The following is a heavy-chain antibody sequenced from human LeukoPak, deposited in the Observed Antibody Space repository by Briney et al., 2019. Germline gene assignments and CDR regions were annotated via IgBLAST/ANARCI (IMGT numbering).Heavy chain of an antibody. J-gene: IGHJ4*02. Sequence: ASVKVSCKASGYTFTSYYMHWVRQAPGQGLEWMGIINPSGGSTSYAQKFQGRVTMTRGTSTSTVYMELSSLSSEDTAVYYCARETRTTGTTDYWGQGTLVTVSS. D-gene: IGHD1-1*01. V-gene: IGHV1-46*01. CDR1: GYTFTSYY. CDR3: ARETRTTGTTDY. CDR2: INPSGGST.